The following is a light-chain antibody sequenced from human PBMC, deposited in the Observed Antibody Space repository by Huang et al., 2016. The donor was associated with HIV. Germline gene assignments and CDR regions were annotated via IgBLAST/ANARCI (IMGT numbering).Light chain of an antibody. V-gene: IGKV3-15*01. CDR2: GSS. J-gene: IGKJ4*01. CDR3: HQYNNWRLS. CDR1: RSVSTN. Sequence: EIVMTQSPATLSVSPGERVTLSCRANRSVSTNLAWYQQRPGQAPRLLIYGSSTRAPGIPARFSGSGSGTDFSLTISSLQSEDFALYYCHQYNNWRLSFGGGTRV.